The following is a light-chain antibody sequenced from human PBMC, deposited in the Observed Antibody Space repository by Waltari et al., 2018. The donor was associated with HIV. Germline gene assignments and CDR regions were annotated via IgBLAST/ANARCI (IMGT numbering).Light chain of an antibody. Sequence: LTQSPATLSLSPGERATLSCRASQSVGNYLAWYQQRPGQAPRLLIFDASNRATAIPARFSGSGSETDFTLTISSLEPEDFAVYYCQQRSSWPSITFGQGTRLDI. J-gene: IGKJ5*01. CDR2: DAS. V-gene: IGKV3-11*01. CDR1: QSVGNY. CDR3: QQRSSWPSIT.